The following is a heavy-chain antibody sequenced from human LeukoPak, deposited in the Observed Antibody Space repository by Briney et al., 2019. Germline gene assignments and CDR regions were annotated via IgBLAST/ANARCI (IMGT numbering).Heavy chain of an antibody. V-gene: IGHV3-74*01. J-gene: IGHJ5*02. D-gene: IGHD3-10*01. CDR3: GQSSPVLLWS. CDR1: GFTFSTYW. Sequence: PGGSLRLSCAASGFTFSTYWMHWVRQAPGKGLVWVSRINSDGSSASYADSVKGRFTISRDNAKNTLYLQMNSLRAEDTAVYYCGQSSPVLLWSWGQGTLVTVSS. CDR2: INSDGSSA.